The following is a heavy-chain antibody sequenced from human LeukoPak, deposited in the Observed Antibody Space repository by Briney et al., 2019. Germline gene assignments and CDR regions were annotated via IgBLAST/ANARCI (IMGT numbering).Heavy chain of an antibody. CDR2: ISYDGSNK. V-gene: IGHV3-30*18. D-gene: IGHD6-19*01. CDR1: GFTFSSYG. J-gene: IGHJ4*02. CDR3: AKDGGIAVAGTFDY. Sequence: GWSLRLSCAASGFTFSSYGMHWVRQAPGKGLEWVAVISYDGSNKYYADSVKGRFTISRDNSKNTLYLQMNSLRAEDTAVYYCAKDGGIAVAGTFDYWGQGTLVTVSS.